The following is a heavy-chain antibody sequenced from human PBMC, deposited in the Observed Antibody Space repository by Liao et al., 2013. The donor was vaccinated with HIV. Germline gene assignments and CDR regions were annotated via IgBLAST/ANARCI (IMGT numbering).Heavy chain of an antibody. CDR3: ARTSSYFGKLLEPLFDY. J-gene: IGHJ4*02. CDR2: IYYSGST. CDR1: GGSISSGDYY. Sequence: QVQLQESGPGLVKPSQTLSLTCTVSGGSISSGDYYWSWIRQPPGKGLEWIGYIYYSGSTYYNPSLKSRVTISVDTSKNQFSLKLSSVTAADTAVYYCARTSSYFGKLLEPLFDYWGQGTLVTVSS. V-gene: IGHV4-30-4*08. D-gene: IGHD3-10*01.